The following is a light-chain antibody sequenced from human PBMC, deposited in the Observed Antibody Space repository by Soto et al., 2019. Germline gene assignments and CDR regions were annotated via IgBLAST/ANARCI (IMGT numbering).Light chain of an antibody. J-gene: IGKJ1*01. CDR2: GAF. CDR1: QSVSSN. Sequence: EILITQSPVPLSVSRGERATLSCRASQSVSSNLAWYQQKPGQAPSLLIYGAFTRATGIPARFSGTGSGTEFTLTISSLQSEDFALYYCQQYNDWPLTLGPGPKVDIK. CDR3: QQYNDWPLT. V-gene: IGKV3-15*01.